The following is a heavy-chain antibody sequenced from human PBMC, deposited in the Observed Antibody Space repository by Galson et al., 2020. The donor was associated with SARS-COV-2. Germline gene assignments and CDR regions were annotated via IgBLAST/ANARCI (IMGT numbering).Heavy chain of an antibody. D-gene: IGHD3-16*01. J-gene: IGHJ4*02. CDR1: GFSLSTSGMC. CDR3: ARMNYYDVGRLDY. Sequence: SGPTLVKPTQTLTLTCTFSGFSLSTSGMCVSWIRQPPGKALEWLALINWDDEKYYSSSLKTRLTISKDTSKSQVVLAMTNTDPADTATYYCARMNYYDVGRLDYWGQGSLVTVSS. V-gene: IGHV2-70*01. CDR2: INWDDEK.